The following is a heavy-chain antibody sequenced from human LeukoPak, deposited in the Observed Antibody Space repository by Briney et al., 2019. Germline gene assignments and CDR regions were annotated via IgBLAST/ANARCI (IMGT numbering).Heavy chain of an antibody. CDR3: ARDRWRIAVAADGGDAFDI. J-gene: IGHJ3*02. V-gene: IGHV4-59*01. D-gene: IGHD6-19*01. Sequence: PSETLSLTCTVSGVSISSYYWSWIRQPPGKGLEWIGYIYYSGSTNYNPSLKSRVTISVDTSKNQFSLKLSSVTAADTAVYYCARDRWRIAVAADGGDAFDIWGQGTMVTVSS. CDR2: IYYSGST. CDR1: GVSISSYY.